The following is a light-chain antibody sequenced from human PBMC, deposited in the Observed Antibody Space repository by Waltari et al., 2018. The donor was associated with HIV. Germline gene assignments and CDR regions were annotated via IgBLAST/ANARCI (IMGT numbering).Light chain of an antibody. Sequence: DIQLTQSPSFLSASVGDRVTVTCRAGQGISTYLAWYQQKPGKAPKLLICAASTLQTGVPSRFSGSGSGTEFTLTISSLQPEDVATYYCQQVNMPFTFGPGTKVDIK. CDR1: QGISTY. CDR2: AAS. CDR3: QQVNMPFT. J-gene: IGKJ3*01. V-gene: IGKV1-9*01.